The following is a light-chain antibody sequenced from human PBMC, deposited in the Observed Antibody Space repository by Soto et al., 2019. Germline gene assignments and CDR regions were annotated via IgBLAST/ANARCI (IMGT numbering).Light chain of an antibody. J-gene: IGKJ4*01. CDR2: GTS. Sequence: VVTQSPATLSLSPGERATLSCRARQSVNSTYLAWYQQKPGQAPRLLIYGTSTRAPGIPDKFSGSGSGTDFTLTISRLEPEDFAVSYCQQWTTFGGGTKVEIK. V-gene: IGKV3-20*01. CDR1: QSVNSTY. CDR3: QQWTT.